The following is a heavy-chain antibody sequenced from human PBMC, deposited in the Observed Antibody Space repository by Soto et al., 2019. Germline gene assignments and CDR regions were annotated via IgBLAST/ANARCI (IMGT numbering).Heavy chain of an antibody. J-gene: IGHJ4*02. CDR3: ARDPKTSGGQHWAFNYFDS. D-gene: IGHD7-27*01. CDR1: GFSFSISP. V-gene: IGHV3-30-3*01. Sequence: QVQLVESGGGVVHPGRSLRLSCAASGFSFSISPMHWVRQAPGKGPEWVALISYDGTNKFYADSVKGRFTISRDNSKSTLYLQVDSLRPEDAAVYYCARDPKTSGGQHWAFNYFDSWGQGTLVTVSS. CDR2: ISYDGTNK.